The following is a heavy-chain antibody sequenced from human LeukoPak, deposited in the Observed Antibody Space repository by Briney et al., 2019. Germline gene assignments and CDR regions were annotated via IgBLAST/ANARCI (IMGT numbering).Heavy chain of an antibody. V-gene: IGHV3-74*01. CDR1: GFTFSSHS. J-gene: IGHJ4*02. CDR2: ISGGGGGT. CDR3: AKPFGSGLLELSDPLDY. D-gene: IGHD1-7*01. Sequence: QSGGSLRLSCAASGFTFSSHSMHWVRQAPGKGLVWVSRISGGGGGTNYADSVKGRFTISRDNSKNTLYLQMNSLRAEDTAIYYCAKPFGSGLLELSDPLDYWGQGTLVTVSS.